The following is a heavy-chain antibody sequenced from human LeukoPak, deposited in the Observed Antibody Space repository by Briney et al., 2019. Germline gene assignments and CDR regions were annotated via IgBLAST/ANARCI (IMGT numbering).Heavy chain of an antibody. CDR1: GGSISSSIR. V-gene: IGHV4-39*01. D-gene: IGHD3-3*01. CDR2: IYYSGST. CDR3: ASHQYYDFWSGYFASFDY. J-gene: IGHJ4*02. Sequence: PSETLSLTCGVSGGSISSSIRWSWVRQPPGKGLEWIGSIYYSGSTYYNPSLKSRVTISVDTSKNQFSLKLSSVTAADTAVYYCASHQYYDFWSGYFASFDYWGQGTLVTVSS.